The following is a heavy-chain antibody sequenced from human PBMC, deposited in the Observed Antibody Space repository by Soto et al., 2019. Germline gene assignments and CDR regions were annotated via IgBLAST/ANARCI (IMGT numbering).Heavy chain of an antibody. CDR3: ARETNIVLMVYASYYFDY. Sequence: ASVKVSCKASGYTFTSYGISWVRQAPGQGLKWMGWISAYNGNTNYAQKLQGRVTMTTDTSTSTAYMELRSLRSDDTAVYYCARETNIVLMVYASYYFDYWGQGTLVTVSS. V-gene: IGHV1-18*01. J-gene: IGHJ4*02. CDR1: GYTFTSYG. D-gene: IGHD2-8*01. CDR2: ISAYNGNT.